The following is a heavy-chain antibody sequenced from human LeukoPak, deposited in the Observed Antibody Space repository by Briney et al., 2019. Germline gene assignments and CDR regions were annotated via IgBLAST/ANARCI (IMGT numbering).Heavy chain of an antibody. V-gene: IGHV1-2*02. Sequence: ASVKVSCKASGYTFTGYYMHWVRQAPGQGLEWMGWINPNSGGTNYAQKFQGRVTMTRDTSISTAYMELSRLRSDDTAVYYCARGLSSRSFYYYYYMDVWCKGTTVTVSS. CDR3: ARGLSSRSFYYYYYMDV. CDR2: INPNSGGT. J-gene: IGHJ6*03. CDR1: GYTFTGYY. D-gene: IGHD3-10*02.